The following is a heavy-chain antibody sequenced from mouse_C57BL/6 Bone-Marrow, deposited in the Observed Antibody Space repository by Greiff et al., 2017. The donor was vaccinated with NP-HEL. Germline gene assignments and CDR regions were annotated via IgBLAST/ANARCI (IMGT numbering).Heavy chain of an antibody. Sequence: VQLQQSGPGLVKPSQSLSLTCSVTGYSITSGYYWNWIRQFPGNKLEWMGYISYDGSNNYNPSLKNRISITRDTSKNQFFLKLNSVTTEDTATYYCAKGRLYWYFDVWGTGTTVTVSS. V-gene: IGHV3-6*01. CDR3: AKGRLYWYFDV. CDR2: ISYDGSN. J-gene: IGHJ1*03. CDR1: GYSITSGYY.